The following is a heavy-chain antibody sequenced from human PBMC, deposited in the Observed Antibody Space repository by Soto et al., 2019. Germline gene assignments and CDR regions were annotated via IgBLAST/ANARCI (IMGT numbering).Heavy chain of an antibody. CDR2: IYYSGST. CDR1: GRSISSVNYY. V-gene: IGHV4-30-4*01. Sequence: SETLSLTCTVSGRSISSVNYYWSWIRQPPGKGLEWIGYIYYSGSTYYNPSLRSRVTISVDTSKNQFSLKLSSVTAADTAVYYCAKYGSGECNRGSCYSPFNYWGHETLFTVSS. J-gene: IGHJ4*01. CDR3: AKYGSGECNRGSCYSPFNY. D-gene: IGHD2-15*01.